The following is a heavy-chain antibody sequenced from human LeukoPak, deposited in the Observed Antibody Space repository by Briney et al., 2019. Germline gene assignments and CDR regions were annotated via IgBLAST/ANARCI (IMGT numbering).Heavy chain of an antibody. D-gene: IGHD3-22*01. V-gene: IGHV4-34*01. CDR2: VNESGGT. CDR3: ARYGVYDSSGYYYVGAFDI. CDR1: IDSFSNYH. Sequence: PSETLSLTCAVYIDSFSNYHWNWIRQTPAKGMEWIGEVNESGGTNISPSLRSRVILSVDTSKNQFSLKLISVTVADTAIYYCARYGVYDSSGYYYVGAFDIWGQGTMVTVSS. J-gene: IGHJ3*02.